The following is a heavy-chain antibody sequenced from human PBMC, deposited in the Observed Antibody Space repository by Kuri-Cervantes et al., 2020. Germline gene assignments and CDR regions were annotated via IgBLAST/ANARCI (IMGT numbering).Heavy chain of an antibody. CDR2: INPNSGDT. J-gene: IGHJ6*03. Sequence: ASVKVSCKASGGTFSSYTINWVRQAPGQGLEWMGWINPNSGDTHYAQKFQGRVTMTRDTSISTAYMELSRLRSDDTAVYYCARGGSELGMPYYYYYYMDVWGKGTTVTVSS. CDR1: GGTFSSYT. D-gene: IGHD7-27*01. CDR3: ARGGSELGMPYYYYYYMDV. V-gene: IGHV1-2*02.